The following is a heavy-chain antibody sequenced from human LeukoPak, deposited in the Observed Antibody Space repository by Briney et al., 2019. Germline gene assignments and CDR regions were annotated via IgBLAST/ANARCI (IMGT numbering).Heavy chain of an antibody. CDR2: INPSGGST. Sequence: ASVKVSCKASGYTFTSYYMHWVRQAPGQGLEWMGIINPSGGSTSYAQKFQGRVTITRDMSTSTDYMELSSLRSEDTAVYYCARDNSVEDTAWWFDPWGQGTLVTVSS. CDR1: GYTFTSYY. J-gene: IGHJ5*02. D-gene: IGHD4-23*01. CDR3: ARDNSVEDTAWWFDP. V-gene: IGHV1-46*01.